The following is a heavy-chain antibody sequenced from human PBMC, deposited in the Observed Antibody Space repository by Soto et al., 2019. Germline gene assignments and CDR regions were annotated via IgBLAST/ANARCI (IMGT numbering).Heavy chain of an antibody. CDR2: ISYDGGFN. J-gene: IGHJ3*02. D-gene: IGHD1-26*01. V-gene: IGHV3-30-3*01. CDR1: GFTFSHYT. CDR3: AGEGAGMVRESGAFDI. Sequence: QVQLAESGGGVVQPGTSLRLSCAASGFTFSHYTMHWVRQAPGKGLEWMALISYDGGFNHYADSVKGRFTISRDNSKNSLFWEMNSLRGEDTAVYYCAGEGAGMVRESGAFDIWGQGTMVTVSS.